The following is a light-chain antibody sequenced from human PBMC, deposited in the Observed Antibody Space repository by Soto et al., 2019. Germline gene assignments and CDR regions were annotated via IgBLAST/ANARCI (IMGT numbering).Light chain of an antibody. V-gene: IGKV3-20*01. CDR2: GAS. CDR3: HPYGISPT. Sequence: EIALTQSPGTLSLSPGERATLSCRASQSVSSSYLAWYQQKPGQAPRLLIYGASSMTTVIPDRFRGRGSVIGFPLSISSLEPDDFTAYYCHPYGISPTFGPAAKVEIK. J-gene: IGKJ1*01. CDR1: QSVSSSY.